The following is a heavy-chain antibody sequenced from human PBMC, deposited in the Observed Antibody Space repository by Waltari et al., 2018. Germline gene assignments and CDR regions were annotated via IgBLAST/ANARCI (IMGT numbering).Heavy chain of an antibody. D-gene: IGHD5-12*01. CDR3: ARHWKRNGYRFDP. J-gene: IGHJ5*02. CDR1: GGSLNRRNYY. Sequence: QLLLQESGPGLVTPSETLSLTCTVSGGSLNRRNYYWGWVRQSPGKGLEWIASIYYSGRAYYNPTLESRLTISGDTSKNQFSLRLYSVTAADTAVYYCARHWKRNGYRFDPWGQGTRVTVSS. V-gene: IGHV4-39*01. CDR2: IYYSGRA.